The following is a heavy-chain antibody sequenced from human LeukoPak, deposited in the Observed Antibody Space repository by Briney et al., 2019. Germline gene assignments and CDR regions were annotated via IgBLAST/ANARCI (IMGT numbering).Heavy chain of an antibody. V-gene: IGHV1-2*02. CDR3: ARDLGVSMVRGVIITKYYFDY. Sequence: ASVKVSCKASGYTFTGYYMHWVRQAPGQGLEWMGWINPNSGGTNYAQKFQGRVTITRDTSISTAYMELSRLRSDDTAVYYCARDLGVSMVRGVIITKYYFDYWGQGTLVTVSS. J-gene: IGHJ4*02. D-gene: IGHD3-10*01. CDR1: GYTFTGYY. CDR2: INPNSGGT.